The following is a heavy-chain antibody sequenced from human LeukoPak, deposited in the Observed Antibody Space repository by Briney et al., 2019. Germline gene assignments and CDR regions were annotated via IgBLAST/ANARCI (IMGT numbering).Heavy chain of an antibody. CDR2: IYSGGST. J-gene: IGHJ6*02. CDR1: GFTVSSNY. V-gene: IGHV3-66*01. Sequence: PGGSLRLSCAASGFTVSSNYMSWVRQAPGKGLEWVSVIYSGGSTYYAVSVKGRFTISRDNSKNTLYLQMNSLRAEDTAVYYCARDRYYYYGMDVWGQGTTVTVSS. CDR3: ARDRYYYYGMDV.